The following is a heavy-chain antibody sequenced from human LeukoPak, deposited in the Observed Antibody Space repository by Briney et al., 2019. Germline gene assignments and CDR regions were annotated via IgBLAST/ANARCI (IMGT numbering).Heavy chain of an antibody. J-gene: IGHJ6*02. CDR1: GGSISSSSHY. Sequence: SETLSLTCTVSGGSISSSSHYWGWIRQPPGKGLEWLGSIYYSGSTYYNPSLKSRVTISVDTSKNQFSLKLSSVTAADTAVYYCARHMASSGYYPEYGMDVWGQGTTVTAPS. CDR3: ARHMASSGYYPEYGMDV. D-gene: IGHD3-22*01. V-gene: IGHV4-39*01. CDR2: IYYSGST.